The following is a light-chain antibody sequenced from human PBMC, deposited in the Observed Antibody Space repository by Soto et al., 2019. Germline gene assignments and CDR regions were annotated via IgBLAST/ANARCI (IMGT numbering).Light chain of an antibody. V-gene: IGKV3-11*01. CDR1: QSVGTY. CDR2: DSS. CDR3: QQRSNWS. Sequence: EIVLTQSPATLSLSPGEGATLSCWASQSVGTYLAWYQQKPGQAPRLLIYDSSNRATGIPDRFSGSGSGTDFTLTSSSLEPEDFAVYYCQQRSNWSFGGGTEVQIK. J-gene: IGKJ4*01.